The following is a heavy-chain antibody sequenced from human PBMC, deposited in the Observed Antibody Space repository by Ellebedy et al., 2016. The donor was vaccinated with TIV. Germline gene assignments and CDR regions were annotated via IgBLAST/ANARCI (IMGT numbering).Heavy chain of an antibody. CDR3: ARLTYYSGSGSYDY. D-gene: IGHD3-10*01. CDR1: GYSVSSGSSC. Sequence: SETLSLTCTVSGYSVSSGSSCWSWIRQPPGTGLVWIWYSYYSGSSDYSPSLKSRVTISVDTSKNQFSLKLTSVTAADTAVYYCARLTYYSGSGSYDYWGQGTLVTVSS. J-gene: IGHJ4*02. CDR2: SYYSGSS. V-gene: IGHV4-61*01.